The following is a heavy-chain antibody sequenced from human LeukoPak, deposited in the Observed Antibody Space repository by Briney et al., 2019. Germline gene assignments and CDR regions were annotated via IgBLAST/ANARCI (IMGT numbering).Heavy chain of an antibody. D-gene: IGHD3-16*01. CDR1: GFTFRRYS. V-gene: IGHV3-48*01. Sequence: GGSLRLSCEGSGFTFRRYSMHWVRQAPGKGLEWISYISSSGNTIYYADSVKGRYTISRDNGENSLYLQMNSLRVEDTAVYYCARWGHDRGFDSWGQGSLVTVSS. J-gene: IGHJ5*01. CDR3: ARWGHDRGFDS. CDR2: ISSSGNTI.